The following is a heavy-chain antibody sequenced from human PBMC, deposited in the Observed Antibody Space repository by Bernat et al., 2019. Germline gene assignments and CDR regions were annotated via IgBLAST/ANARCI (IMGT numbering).Heavy chain of an antibody. CDR3: ARDHPGYIVVVPAAAYGEGNYYYGMDV. Sequence: QVQLLESGGGVVQPGRSLRLSCAASGFTFSSYAMHWVRQAPGKGLEWVAVISYDGSNKYYADSVKGRFTISRDNSKNTLYLQMNSLRAEDTAVYYCARDHPGYIVVVPAAAYGEGNYYYGMDVWGQGTTVTVSS. D-gene: IGHD2-2*01. V-gene: IGHV3-30-3*01. CDR1: GFTFSSYA. J-gene: IGHJ6*02. CDR2: ISYDGSNK.